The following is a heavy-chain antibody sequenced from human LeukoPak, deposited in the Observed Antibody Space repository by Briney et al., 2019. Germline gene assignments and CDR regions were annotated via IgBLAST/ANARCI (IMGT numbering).Heavy chain of an antibody. D-gene: IGHD6-6*01. CDR3: TSWAAPRKIGY. J-gene: IGHJ4*02. V-gene: IGHV3-73*01. Sequence: GGSLRLSCAASGFTFSGSAMHWVRQASGKGLEWVGRIRSKANGYATAYAASVKGRFTISRDDSKNTAYLQMNSLKTEDTAVYYCTSWAAPRKIGYWGQGTLVTVSS. CDR1: GFTFSGSA. CDR2: IRSKANGYAT.